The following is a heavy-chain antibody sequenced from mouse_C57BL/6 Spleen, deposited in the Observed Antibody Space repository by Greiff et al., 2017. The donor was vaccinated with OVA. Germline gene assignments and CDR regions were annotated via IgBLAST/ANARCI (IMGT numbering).Heavy chain of an antibody. V-gene: IGHV1-26*01. Sequence: EVQLQQSGPELVKPGASVKISCKASGYTFTDYYMNWVKQSHGKSLEWIGDINPNNGGTSYNQKFKGKATLTVDKSSSTAYMELRSLTSEDSAVYYCARWDYDYDGGYFDVWGTGTTVTVSS. D-gene: IGHD2-4*01. CDR3: ARWDYDYDGGYFDV. CDR1: GYTFTDYY. J-gene: IGHJ1*03. CDR2: INPNNGGT.